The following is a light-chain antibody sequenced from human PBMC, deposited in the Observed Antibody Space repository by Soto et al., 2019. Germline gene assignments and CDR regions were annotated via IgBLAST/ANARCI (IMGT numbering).Light chain of an antibody. J-gene: IGLJ2*01. CDR1: SSNIGSNY. V-gene: IGLV1-47*01. CDR3: AAWDDSLSGVV. CDR2: RNN. Sequence: QAVLTQPPSASGTPGQRVTISCSGSSSNIGSNYVYWYQQLPGTAPKLLIYRNNQRPSGFPDRFSGSKSGTSASLAISGLRSEDEADYYCAAWDDSLSGVVFSGGTKLTVL.